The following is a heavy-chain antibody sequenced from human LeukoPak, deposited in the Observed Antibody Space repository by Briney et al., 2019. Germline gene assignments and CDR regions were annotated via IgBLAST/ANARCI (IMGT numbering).Heavy chain of an antibody. Sequence: GGSLRLSCAASGFTVSSNYMGWVRQAPGKGLEWVSVIYSGGFTSYADSVKGRFTISRDSSKNTLYLQMNSLRAEDTAVYYCYGIRLGDGFDIGGKRTMVIVSS. CDR2: IYSGGFT. V-gene: IGHV3-53*01. CDR1: GFTVSSNY. CDR3: YGIRLGDGFDI. D-gene: IGHD3-16*01. J-gene: IGHJ3*02.